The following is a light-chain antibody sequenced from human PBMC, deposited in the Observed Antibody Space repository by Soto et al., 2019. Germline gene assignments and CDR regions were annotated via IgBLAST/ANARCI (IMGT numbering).Light chain of an antibody. CDR2: AAS. Sequence: DMQMTQSPSSVSASVGDRVTITCRASQGISNHLAWFQQKPGKAPKLLICAASSLQTGVPSRFSGSGSGTDFTLTITSLQPDDVAAYYCQQANSFPPGLTFGGGTKVEI. J-gene: IGKJ4*01. CDR1: QGISNH. CDR3: QQANSFPPGLT. V-gene: IGKV1-12*01.